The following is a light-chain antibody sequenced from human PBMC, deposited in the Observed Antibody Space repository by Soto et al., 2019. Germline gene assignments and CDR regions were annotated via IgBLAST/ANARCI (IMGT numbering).Light chain of an antibody. CDR2: GAS. CDR1: QSVNNN. V-gene: IGKV3-15*01. CDR3: QQYNNWWT. Sequence: EIVMTQSPATLSVSPGERASLSCRASQSVNNNLAWYQQKPGQAPRLLIYGASTRATGIPARFSGSVSGSDFTLNISSLQSEDVAIYYCQQYNNWWTFGQGTKVEIK. J-gene: IGKJ1*01.